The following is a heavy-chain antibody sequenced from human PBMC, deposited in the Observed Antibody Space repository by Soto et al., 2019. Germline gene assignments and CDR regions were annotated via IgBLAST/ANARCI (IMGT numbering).Heavy chain of an antibody. CDR2: IIPFLVIA. D-gene: IGHD4-17*01. V-gene: IGHV1-69*10. CDR1: GGTFSSYT. Sequence: SVKVSCKASGGTFSSYTISWVRQAPGQGLEWMGWIIPFLVIANYAQKFQGRVTITADKSTSTAYMELSSLRSEDTAVYYCARDQYGDLSFDYWGQGTLVTVSS. CDR3: ARDQYGDLSFDY. J-gene: IGHJ4*02.